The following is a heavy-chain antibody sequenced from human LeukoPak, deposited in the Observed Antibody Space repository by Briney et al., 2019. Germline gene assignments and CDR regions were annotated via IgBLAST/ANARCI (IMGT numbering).Heavy chain of an antibody. CDR2: IIPIFGTA. CDR1: GGTFSSYA. Sequence: SVKVSCKASGGTFSSYAISWVRQAPGRELEWMGGIIPIFGTANYAQKFQGRVTITADESTSTAYMELSSLRSEDTAVYYCARLTMVRGVTYGMDVWGQGTTVTVSS. CDR3: ARLTMVRGVTYGMDV. D-gene: IGHD3-10*01. V-gene: IGHV1-69*13. J-gene: IGHJ6*02.